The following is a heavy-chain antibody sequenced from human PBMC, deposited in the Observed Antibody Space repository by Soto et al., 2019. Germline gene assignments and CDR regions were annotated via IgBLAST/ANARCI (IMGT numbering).Heavy chain of an antibody. J-gene: IGHJ4*02. Sequence: SETLSLTCTVSGGSISSGDYYWSWIRQPPGKGLEWIGYIYYSGSTYYNPSLKSRVTISVDTSKNQFSLKLSSVTAADTAVYYCASTTVVTLGRGFASDYWGQGTLVTVPQ. CDR1: GGSISSGDYY. CDR3: ASTTVVTLGRGFASDY. V-gene: IGHV4-30-4*01. D-gene: IGHD4-17*01. CDR2: IYYSGST.